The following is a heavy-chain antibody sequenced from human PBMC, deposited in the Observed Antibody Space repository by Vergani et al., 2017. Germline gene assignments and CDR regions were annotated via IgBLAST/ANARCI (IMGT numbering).Heavy chain of an antibody. Sequence: EVQLLESGGDLVQPGGSLRLSCAASGFTFNHYAMNWVRQAPGKGLEWVSGISGSGGSTYYAGSVKGRFTISRDSSKTTLYLQMNSLSAGDTAVYYCAKANPRNSGYDYLHYYHAMDVWGQGTTVTVSS. D-gene: IGHD5-12*01. CDR3: AKANPRNSGYDYLHYYHAMDV. CDR2: ISGSGGST. V-gene: IGHV3-23*01. CDR1: GFTFNHYA. J-gene: IGHJ6*02.